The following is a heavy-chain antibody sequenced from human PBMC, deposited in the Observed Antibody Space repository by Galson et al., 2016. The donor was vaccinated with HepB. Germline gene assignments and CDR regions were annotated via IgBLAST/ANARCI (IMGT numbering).Heavy chain of an antibody. J-gene: IGHJ4*02. CDR1: GFSLSTSGMC. Sequence: PALVKPTQTLTLTCTFSGFSLSTSGMCVSWIRQPPGKALEWLARIDWDDDKYYSTSLKTRLTISKDASKNQVVLTMTNVDPVDTATYYCARIRGHAPDFYVSSDYYFDYWGQGTLVTVSS. CDR3: ARIRGHAPDFYVSSDYYFDY. D-gene: IGHD3-22*01. V-gene: IGHV2-70*11. CDR2: IDWDDDK.